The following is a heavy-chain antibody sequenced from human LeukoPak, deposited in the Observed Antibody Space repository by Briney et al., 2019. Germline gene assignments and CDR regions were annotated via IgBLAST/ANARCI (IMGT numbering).Heavy chain of an antibody. V-gene: IGHV3-74*01. Sequence: GGSLRLSCAASGFTFSSYSMNWVRQAPGKGLVWVSRINTDGSSTSYADSVKGRFTISRDNAKNTLYLQMNSLRAEDTAVYYCARSEQLWLLNYYYYMDVWGKGTTVTVSS. CDR2: INTDGSST. CDR3: ARSEQLWLLNYYYYMDV. D-gene: IGHD5-18*01. J-gene: IGHJ6*03. CDR1: GFTFSSYS.